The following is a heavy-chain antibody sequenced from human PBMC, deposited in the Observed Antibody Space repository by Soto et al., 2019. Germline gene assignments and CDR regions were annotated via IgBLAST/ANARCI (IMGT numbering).Heavy chain of an antibody. CDR3: ARNSGYDGEGLDY. CDR1: GFTFSSYW. Sequence: EVQLVESGGGLVQPGGSLRLSCAASGFTFSSYWMHWVRQAPGKGLVWVSRINSDGSSTSYADSVKGRFTISRDNAKNTLYLQRNSLRAEDTAVYYCARNSGYDGEGLDYWGQGTLFTVSS. V-gene: IGHV3-74*01. D-gene: IGHD5-12*01. J-gene: IGHJ4*02. CDR2: INSDGSST.